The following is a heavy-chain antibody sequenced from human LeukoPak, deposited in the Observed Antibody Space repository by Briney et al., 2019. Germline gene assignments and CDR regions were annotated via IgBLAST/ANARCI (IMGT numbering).Heavy chain of an antibody. V-gene: IGHV4-39*07. CDR2: VYYSGTT. CDR1: GGSISLSYYY. D-gene: IGHD6-19*01. CDR3: ARGTLYGGWSYYFDY. Sequence: PSETLSLTCSVSGGSISLSYYYWGWIRQPPGKALEWIGSVYYSGTTSYNPSLKSRVTISVDMPKNHFSLRLSSVTAADTTMYYCARGTLYGGWSYYFDYWGQGSQVTVSS. J-gene: IGHJ4*02.